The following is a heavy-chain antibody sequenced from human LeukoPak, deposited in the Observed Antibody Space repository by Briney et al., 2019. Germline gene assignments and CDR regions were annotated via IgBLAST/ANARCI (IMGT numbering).Heavy chain of an antibody. CDR3: ASSLWFGELPFDY. Sequence: GGSLRLSCAASGFTFSDYYMSWIRQAPGKGLEWVSYISSSGSTIYYADSVKGRFTISRDNAKNSLYLQMNSLRAEDTAVYYCASSLWFGELPFDYWGQGTLVTVSS. CDR1: GFTFSDYY. D-gene: IGHD3-10*01. J-gene: IGHJ4*02. V-gene: IGHV3-11*04. CDR2: ISSSGSTI.